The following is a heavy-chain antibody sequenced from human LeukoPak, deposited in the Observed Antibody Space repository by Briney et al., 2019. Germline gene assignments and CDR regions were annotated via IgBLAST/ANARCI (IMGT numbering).Heavy chain of an antibody. V-gene: IGHV3-33*01. Sequence: GSLRLSCAASGFTFSSYGMHWVRQAPGKGLEWVAVIWYDGSNKYYADSVKGRFTISRDNSKNTLYLQMNSLRAEDTAVYYCARAGLLGYCSSTSCYNYDFWSGGFDYWGQGTLVTVSS. J-gene: IGHJ4*02. CDR3: ARAGLLGYCSSTSCYNYDFWSGGFDY. CDR2: IWYDGSNK. D-gene: IGHD2-2*01. CDR1: GFTFSSYG.